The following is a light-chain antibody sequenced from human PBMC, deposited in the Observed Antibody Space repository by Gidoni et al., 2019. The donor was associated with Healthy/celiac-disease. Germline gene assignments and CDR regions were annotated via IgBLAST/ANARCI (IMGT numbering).Light chain of an antibody. CDR2: GAS. CDR3: QQYGSSPPFT. V-gene: IGKV3-20*01. J-gene: IGKJ3*01. CDR1: QSVSSSY. Sequence: EFVLTQSPGTLSLSPGERATLSCRASQSVSSSYLAWYQQKPGQAPRLLIYGASSRATGSPDRFSGSGSGTDFTLTISRLEPEDFAVYYCQQYGSSPPFTFGPGTKVDIK.